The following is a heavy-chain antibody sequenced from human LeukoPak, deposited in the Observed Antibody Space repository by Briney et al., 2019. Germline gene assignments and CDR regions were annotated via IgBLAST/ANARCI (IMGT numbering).Heavy chain of an antibody. CDR1: GGSFSGYY. D-gene: IGHD3-22*01. CDR2: INHSGST. Sequence: SETLSLTCAVYGGSFSGYYWSWIRQPPGKGLEWIGEINHSGSTNYNPSLKSRVTISVDASKNQFSLKLSSVTAADTAVYYCARLHYYDSSGYYQVFQHWGQGTLVTVSS. V-gene: IGHV4-34*01. J-gene: IGHJ1*01. CDR3: ARLHYYDSSGYYQVFQH.